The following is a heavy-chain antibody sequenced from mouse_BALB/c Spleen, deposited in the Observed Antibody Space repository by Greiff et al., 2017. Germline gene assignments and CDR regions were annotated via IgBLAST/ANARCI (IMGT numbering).Heavy chain of an antibody. CDR2: IYPGDGDT. Sequence: QVQLQQSGAELARPGASVKLSCKASGYTFTSYWMQWVKQRPGQGLEWIGAIYPGDGDTRYTQKFKGKATLTADKSSSTAYMQLSSLASEDSAVYYCARSGLSYAMDYWGQGTSVTVSS. CDR1: GYTFTSYW. J-gene: IGHJ4*01. V-gene: IGHV1-87*01. D-gene: IGHD3-1*01. CDR3: ARSGLSYAMDY.